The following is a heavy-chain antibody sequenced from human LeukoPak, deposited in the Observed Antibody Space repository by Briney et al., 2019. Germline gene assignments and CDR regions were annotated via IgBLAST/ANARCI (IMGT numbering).Heavy chain of an antibody. Sequence: HPGGSLRLSCAASGFTFTSYAMSWVRQAPGKGLEWVSAASGSGGSTFYADSVKGRFTIPRDNSENALYLQMNSLRAEDTAIYYCAKDRVLTGDRKPGYFDCWGQGTLVTVYS. V-gene: IGHV3-23*01. CDR1: GFTFTSYA. CDR3: AKDRVLTGDRKPGYFDC. D-gene: IGHD7-27*01. CDR2: ASGSGGST. J-gene: IGHJ4*02.